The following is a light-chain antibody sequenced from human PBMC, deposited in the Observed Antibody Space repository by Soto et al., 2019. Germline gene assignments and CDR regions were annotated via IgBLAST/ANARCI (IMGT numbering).Light chain of an antibody. CDR2: HAS. CDR3: QQYNQWPPWT. J-gene: IGKJ1*01. CDR1: QTVATN. Sequence: EIVMTQSPATLSVSPGERGTLSCRASQTVATNLAWYQQKPGQAPRLLIYHASTRATGIPARFSGSGSGTEFTLTISSLQPEDFAVYYCQQYNQWPPWTFGQGTKVDIK. V-gene: IGKV3D-15*01.